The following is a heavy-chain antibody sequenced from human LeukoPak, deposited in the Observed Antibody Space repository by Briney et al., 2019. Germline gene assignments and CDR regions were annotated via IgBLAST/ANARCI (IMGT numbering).Heavy chain of an antibody. D-gene: IGHD4-17*01. CDR1: GSTFSSYA. J-gene: IGHJ6*02. Sequence: GGSLRLSCAASGSTFSSYAMHWVRQAPGKGLEWVAVISYDGSNKYYADSVKGRFTISRDNSKNTLYLQMNSLRAEDTAVYYCAREYGDYGNQPSHYYYYYGMDVWGQGTTVTVSS. V-gene: IGHV3-30-3*01. CDR3: AREYGDYGNQPSHYYYYYGMDV. CDR2: ISYDGSNK.